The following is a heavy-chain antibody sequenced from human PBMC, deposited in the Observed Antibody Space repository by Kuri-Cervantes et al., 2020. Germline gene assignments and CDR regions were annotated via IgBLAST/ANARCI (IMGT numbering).Heavy chain of an antibody. CDR1: GFTFSSYG. V-gene: IGHV3-33*01. Sequence: GESLKISCAASGFTFSSYGMHWVRRAPGKGLEWVAVIWYDGSNKYYADSVKGRFTISRDNSKNTLYLQMNSLRAEDTAVYYCARGRWELLYYGMDVWGQGTTVTVSS. CDR3: ARGRWELLYYGMDV. D-gene: IGHD1-26*01. CDR2: IWYDGSNK. J-gene: IGHJ6*02.